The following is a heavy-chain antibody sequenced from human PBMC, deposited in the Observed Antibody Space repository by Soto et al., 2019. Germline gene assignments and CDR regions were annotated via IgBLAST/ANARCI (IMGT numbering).Heavy chain of an antibody. J-gene: IGHJ4*02. CDR1: GFTFSSYG. V-gene: IGHV3-30*18. CDR3: AKDESPVKVLNTLLDY. CDR2: ISYDGSNK. Sequence: QVQLVESGGGVVQPGRSLRLSCAASGFTFSSYGMHWVRQAPGKGLEWVAVISYDGSNKYYADSVKGRFTISRDNSENTRYLQMNSLRAEDTAVYYCAKDESPVKVLNTLLDYWGQGTLVTVSS. D-gene: IGHD4-4*01.